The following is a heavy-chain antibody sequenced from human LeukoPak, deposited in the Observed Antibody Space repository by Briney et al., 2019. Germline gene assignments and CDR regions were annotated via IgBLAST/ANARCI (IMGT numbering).Heavy chain of an antibody. CDR1: GFTFSSYE. D-gene: IGHD3-9*01. Sequence: RPGGSLRLSCAASGFTFSSYEMNWVRQAPGKGLEWVSYISSSGNIRYYTDSVKGRFTISRDNAKNSLYLQMNSLRAEDTAVYYCARATGYLSYFDLWGRGTLVTVSS. CDR3: ARATGYLSYFDL. J-gene: IGHJ2*01. V-gene: IGHV3-48*03. CDR2: ISSSGNIR.